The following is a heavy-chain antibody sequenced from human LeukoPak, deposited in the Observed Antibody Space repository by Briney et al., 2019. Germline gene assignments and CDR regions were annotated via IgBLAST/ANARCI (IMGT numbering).Heavy chain of an antibody. V-gene: IGHV3-21*01. CDR3: VRDSLGATGAFDL. J-gene: IGHJ3*01. D-gene: IGHD1-26*01. CDR2: ISMSSDYT. CDR1: GFTFSSQS. Sequence: GGSLRLSCAASGFTFSSQSIKWLRQAPGKGLEGVSSISMSSDYTYYADSVKGRFTISRDNDKDSLYLQMSSLRGEDTAMYYCVRDSLGATGAFDLWGQGTMVIVSS.